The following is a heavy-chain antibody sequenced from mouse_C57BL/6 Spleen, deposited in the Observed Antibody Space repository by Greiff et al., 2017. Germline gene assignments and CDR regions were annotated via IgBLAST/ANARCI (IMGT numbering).Heavy chain of an antibody. D-gene: IGHD1-1*01. CDR3: ARSSRYWYFDV. Sequence: QVQLQQPGAELVKPGASVTLSCKASGYTFTSYWMHWVKQRPGQGLEWIGMIHPNSGSTNYNEKFKSKATLTVDKSSSTAYSQLSSLTSEDSAVYYWARSSRYWYFDVWGTGTTVTVSS. CDR1: GYTFTSYW. V-gene: IGHV1-64*01. CDR2: IHPNSGST. J-gene: IGHJ1*03.